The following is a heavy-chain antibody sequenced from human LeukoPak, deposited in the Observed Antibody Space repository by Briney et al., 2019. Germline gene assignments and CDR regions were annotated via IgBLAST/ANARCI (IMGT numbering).Heavy chain of an antibody. D-gene: IGHD3-10*01. Sequence: PGGSLRLSCAASGFTFSSYWMSWVRQAPGKGLEWVANIKQDGSEKYYVDSVKGRFTISRDNAKNSLYLQMNSLRAEDTAVYYCARAPITMVRALDYWGQGTLVTVSS. CDR2: IKQDGSEK. J-gene: IGHJ4*02. V-gene: IGHV3-7*01. CDR3: ARAPITMVRALDY. CDR1: GFTFSSYW.